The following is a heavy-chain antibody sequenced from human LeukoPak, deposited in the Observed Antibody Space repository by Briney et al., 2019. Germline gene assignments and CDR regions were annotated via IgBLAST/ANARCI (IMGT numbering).Heavy chain of an antibody. CDR2: ISHDGTNT. D-gene: IGHD3-10*01. V-gene: IGHV3-30-3*01. J-gene: IGHJ6*02. CDR1: GITFSNSA. Sequence: PGGSLRLSCAASGITFSNSAMHWVRQAPGMGLEWVAVISHDGTNTYYADSVKGRFTTSRDNSRNTLYLQMNSLRAEDTALYYCARDRLVLRGAYSSSGLDVWGQGTTVTVSS. CDR3: ARDRLVLRGAYSSSGLDV.